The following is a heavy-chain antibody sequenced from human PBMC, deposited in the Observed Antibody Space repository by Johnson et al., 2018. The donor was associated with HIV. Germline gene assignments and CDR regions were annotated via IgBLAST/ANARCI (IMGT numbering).Heavy chain of an antibody. CDR3: VRASWFGAFDI. Sequence: VQLVESGGGVARPGGSLRLSCAASGSNFDDYGMSWVRQAPGKGLEWVSGINWNGGRTGYADSVKGRFTISRDNAKNSLYLQMNNLRAGDSAVYYCVRASWFGAFDIWGQGTLVTVSS. D-gene: IGHD3-10*01. CDR2: INWNGGRT. J-gene: IGHJ3*02. CDR1: GSNFDDYG. V-gene: IGHV3-20*04.